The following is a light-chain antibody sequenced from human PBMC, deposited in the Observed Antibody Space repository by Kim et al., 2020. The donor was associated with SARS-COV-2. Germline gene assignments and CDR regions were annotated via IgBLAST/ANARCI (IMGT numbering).Light chain of an antibody. CDR1: SLTNYY. J-gene: IGLJ1*01. Sequence: SSELTQDPAVSVALGHTVRITCQGDSLTNYYASWYQQRPGQAPVLVIYGKNNRPSGIPDRFSGSSSGNTASLTITGALAEDEADYYCNSRDSSAQRYVFGAGTQPTVL. V-gene: IGLV3-19*01. CDR2: GKN. CDR3: NSRDSSAQRYV.